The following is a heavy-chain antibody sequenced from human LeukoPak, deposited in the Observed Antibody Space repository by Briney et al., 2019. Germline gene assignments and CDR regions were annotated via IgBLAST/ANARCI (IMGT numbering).Heavy chain of an antibody. Sequence: SETLSLTCTISDDSVSSGTYYWGWIRQSPGKGLEWTGSIHYSGCSYYNPSLKSRAAIFVDTSRDQVSMDLSYVTAADTALYYCVRHISANTGYFDSCGQGTLVTVSS. CDR2: IHYSGCS. J-gene: IGHJ4*02. V-gene: IGHV4-39*01. CDR3: VRHISANTGYFDS. CDR1: DDSVSSGTYY.